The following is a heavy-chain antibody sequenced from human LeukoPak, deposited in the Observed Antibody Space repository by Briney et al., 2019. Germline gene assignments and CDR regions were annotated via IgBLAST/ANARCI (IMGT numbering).Heavy chain of an antibody. CDR1: GFTFSDYY. J-gene: IGHJ2*01. CDR2: ISSSSSYT. CDR3: AKWGGYYDSSGYYSPDWYFDL. V-gene: IGHV3-11*03. Sequence: GGSLRLSCAASGFTFSDYYMSWIRHAPGKGLEWVSYISSSSSYTNYADSVKGRFTISRDNAKNSLYLQMNSLRAEDTAVYYCAKWGGYYDSSGYYSPDWYFDLWGRGTLVTVSS. D-gene: IGHD3-22*01.